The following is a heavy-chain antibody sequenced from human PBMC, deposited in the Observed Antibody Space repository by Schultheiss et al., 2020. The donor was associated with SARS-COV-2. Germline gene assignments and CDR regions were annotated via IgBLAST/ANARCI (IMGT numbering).Heavy chain of an antibody. CDR2: ISYDGSNK. CDR1: GFTFSSYA. J-gene: IGHJ4*02. Sequence: GESLKISCAASGFTFSSYAMHWVRQAPGKGLEWVAVISYDGSNKYYADSVKGRFTISRDNSKNTLYLQMNSLRAEDTAVYYCATHGSGSYKYYFEYWGQGTLVTVSS. V-gene: IGHV3-30*04. D-gene: IGHD3-10*01. CDR3: ATHGSGSYKYYFEY.